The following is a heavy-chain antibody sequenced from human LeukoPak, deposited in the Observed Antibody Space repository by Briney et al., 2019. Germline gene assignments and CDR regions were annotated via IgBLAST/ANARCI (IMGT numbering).Heavy chain of an antibody. CDR2: ISSSGSTI. J-gene: IGHJ4*02. Sequence: GGSLRLSCAASGFTFSSYAMSWVRQAPGKGLEWVPYISSSGSTIYYADSVKGRFTISRDNAKNSLYLQMNSLRAEDTAVYYCARDAMVRGVISRWDYWGQGTLVTVSS. V-gene: IGHV3-48*03. CDR1: GFTFSSYA. D-gene: IGHD3-10*01. CDR3: ARDAMVRGVISRWDY.